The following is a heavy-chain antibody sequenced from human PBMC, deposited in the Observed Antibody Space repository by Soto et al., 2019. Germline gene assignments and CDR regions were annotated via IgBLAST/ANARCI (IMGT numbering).Heavy chain of an antibody. D-gene: IGHD2-15*01. Sequence: PSETLSLTCAVYGGSFSGYYWSWIRQPPGKGLEWIGEINHSGSTNYNPSLKSRVTISVDTSKNQFSLKLSSVTAADTAVYYCARGVKIPHLLGYCSGGSGYPDNWFDPWGQGTLVTVSA. CDR3: ARGVKIPHLLGYCSGGSGYPDNWFDP. CDR2: INHSGST. CDR1: GGSFSGYY. V-gene: IGHV4-34*01. J-gene: IGHJ5*02.